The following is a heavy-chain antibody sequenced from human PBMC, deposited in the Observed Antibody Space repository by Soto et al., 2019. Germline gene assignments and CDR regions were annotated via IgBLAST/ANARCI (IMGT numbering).Heavy chain of an antibody. V-gene: IGHV4-31*03. D-gene: IGHD3-10*01. CDR1: GGSISSGGYY. CDR2: IYYSGST. J-gene: IGHJ4*02. CDR3: ARTMVREYYFDY. Sequence: PSETLSLTCTVSGGSISSGGYYWSWIRQHPGKGLEWIGYIYYSGSTYYNPSLKSRVTISVDTSKNQFSLKLSSVTAADTAVYYCARTMVREYYFDYWGQGTLVTVSS.